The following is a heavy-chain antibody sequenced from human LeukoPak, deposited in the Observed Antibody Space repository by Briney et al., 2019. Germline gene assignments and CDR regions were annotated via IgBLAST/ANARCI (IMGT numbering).Heavy chain of an antibody. CDR2: IKQDGSEK. D-gene: IGHD3-22*01. CDR1: GFTFSSYW. CDR3: ARDYHYYDSSGMPFDC. Sequence: PGGSLRLSCAASGFTFSSYWMSWVRQAPGKGLEWVANIKQDGSEKYYVDSVKGRFTISRDNAKNSLYLQMNSLRAEDTAVYYCARDYHYYDSSGMPFDCWGQGTLVTVSS. V-gene: IGHV3-7*01. J-gene: IGHJ4*02.